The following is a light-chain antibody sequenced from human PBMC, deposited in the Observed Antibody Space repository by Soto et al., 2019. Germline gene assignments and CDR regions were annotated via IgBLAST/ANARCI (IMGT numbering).Light chain of an antibody. V-gene: IGKV3-15*01. J-gene: IGKJ1*01. CDR1: QSVSSN. Sequence: EIVMTQSPATLSVSPGERATLSCRASQSVSSNLAWYQQKPGQAPRLLIYGASTMATGIPARFSGSGSGTEFTLTNSSLQSEDFAVYYCQQYNNWPFPSWTFGQGTKVEIK. CDR3: QQYNNWPFPSWT. CDR2: GAS.